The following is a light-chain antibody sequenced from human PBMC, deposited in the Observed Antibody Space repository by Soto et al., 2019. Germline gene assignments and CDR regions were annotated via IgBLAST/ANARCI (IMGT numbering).Light chain of an antibody. J-gene: IGKJ4*01. V-gene: IGKV3-20*01. CDR2: GAS. Sequence: EILLTQSPGTLSLSPGERATLSCRASQSVSSSYLPCYQQKPGQAPRLLIYGASSRATGIPDRFSGSGSGTDLTLTISRLEPEDFGVYFCQQYDNWPLTFGGGTKVDIK. CDR3: QQYDNWPLT. CDR1: QSVSSSY.